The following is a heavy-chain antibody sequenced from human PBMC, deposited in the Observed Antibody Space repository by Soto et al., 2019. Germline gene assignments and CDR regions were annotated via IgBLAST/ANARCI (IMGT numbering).Heavy chain of an antibody. J-gene: IGHJ4*02. Sequence: KVSCKASGYTFTSYAMHWVRQAPGQRLEWMGWINAGNGNTKYSQKFQGRVTITRDTSASTAYMELSSLRSEDTALYYCARGYYDFWSGYPDLDYWGQGTLVTVSS. D-gene: IGHD3-3*01. V-gene: IGHV1-3*01. CDR2: INAGNGNT. CDR1: GYTFTSYA. CDR3: ARGYYDFWSGYPDLDY.